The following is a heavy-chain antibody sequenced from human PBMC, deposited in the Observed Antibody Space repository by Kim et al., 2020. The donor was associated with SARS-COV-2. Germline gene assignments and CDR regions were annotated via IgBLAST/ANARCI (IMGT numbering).Heavy chain of an antibody. V-gene: IGHV4-30-2*03. CDR3: ARYHDSTANYFDGLDV. J-gene: IGHJ6*02. Sequence: VKSRFTISVHTSKNQFSLKLSSVTAADTALYYCARYHDSTANYFDGLDVWGQGTTVTVSS. D-gene: IGHD2-15*01.